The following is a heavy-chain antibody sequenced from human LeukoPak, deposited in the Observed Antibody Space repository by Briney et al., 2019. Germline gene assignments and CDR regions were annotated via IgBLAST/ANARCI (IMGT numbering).Heavy chain of an antibody. CDR2: INHSGST. Sequence: SETLSLTCAVYGGSFSGYYWSWIRQPPGKGLEWIGEINHSGSTNYNPSLKSRVTISVDTSKNQFSLKLSSVTAADTAVYYCAREGVLRYFDWLLVPHYFNYWGQGTLVTVSS. V-gene: IGHV4-34*01. D-gene: IGHD3-9*01. J-gene: IGHJ4*02. CDR1: GGSFSGYY. CDR3: AREGVLRYFDWLLVPHYFNY.